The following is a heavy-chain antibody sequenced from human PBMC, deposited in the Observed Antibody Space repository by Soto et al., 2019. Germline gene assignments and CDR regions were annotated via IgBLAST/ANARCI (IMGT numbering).Heavy chain of an antibody. CDR3: ARATDKLITIYYGMDV. J-gene: IGHJ6*02. V-gene: IGHV1-46*01. CDR2: INPNGGST. CDR1: GDTFTSYY. Sequence: GASVKVSCKAPGDTFTSYYMHWVRQAPGHGLEWMGVINPNGGSTRFAQKFQVRSIMTRDTSARTAYMELSSLRSEDTAVYYCARATDKLITIYYGMDVWGQGTTVTVSS. D-gene: IGHD3-10*01.